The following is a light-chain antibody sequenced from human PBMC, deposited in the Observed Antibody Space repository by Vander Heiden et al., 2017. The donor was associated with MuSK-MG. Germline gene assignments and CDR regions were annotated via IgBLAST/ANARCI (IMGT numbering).Light chain of an antibody. CDR2: VTS. J-gene: IGKJ1*01. V-gene: IGKV1-39*01. CDR3: QQSYSPYRT. CDR1: QTVTQF. Sequence: DIQMTQSPSSLSASVGDRVTITFRASQTVTQFLHWYQQKPGQAPKLLIYVTSNLESGVPSRFSGSGSGTDFTLTISSLQPEDSATYYCQQSYSPYRTFGQGTKVEV.